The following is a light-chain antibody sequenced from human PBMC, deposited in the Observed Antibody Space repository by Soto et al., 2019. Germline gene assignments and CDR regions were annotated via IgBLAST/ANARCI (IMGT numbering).Light chain of an antibody. CDR1: SGDVGGYNY. Sequence: HSGLTHPASVFGSPGQSITISCTGTSGDVGGYNYVCWYQKHPGKAPKLMIYEVSNRPSGVSNRFSGSKSGNTASLPISGLQAEDEADYYCSSYTSSSTPYVFGTGTKVTVL. CDR3: SSYTSSSTPYV. CDR2: EVS. J-gene: IGLJ1*01. V-gene: IGLV2-14*01.